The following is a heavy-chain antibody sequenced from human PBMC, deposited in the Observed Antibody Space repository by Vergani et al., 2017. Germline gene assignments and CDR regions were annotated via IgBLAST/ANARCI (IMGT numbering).Heavy chain of an antibody. J-gene: IGHJ4*02. D-gene: IGHD4-17*01. V-gene: IGHV1-69*01. CDR3: ARYLRRYGDDDY. CDR2: IIPIFGTA. CDR1: GYTFTGYY. Sequence: QVQLVQSGAEVKKPGASVKVSCKASGYTFTGYYIHWVRQAPGQGLEWMGGIIPIFGTANYAQKFQGRVTITADESTSTAYMELSSLRSEDTAVYYCARYLRRYGDDDYWGQGTLVTVSS.